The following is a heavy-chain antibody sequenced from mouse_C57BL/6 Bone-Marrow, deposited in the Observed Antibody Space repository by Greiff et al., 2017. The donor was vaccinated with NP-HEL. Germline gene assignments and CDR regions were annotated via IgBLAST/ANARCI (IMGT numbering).Heavy chain of an antibody. D-gene: IGHD2-3*01. CDR3: ARYWDGYYLYYFDY. J-gene: IGHJ2*01. CDR2: INPNNGGT. V-gene: IGHV1-26*01. Sequence: EVQLQQSGPELVKPGASVKISCKASGYTFTDYYMNWVKQSHGKSLEWIGDINPNNGGTSYNQKFKGKGTLTVDKSSSTAYMELRSLTSEDSAVYYCARYWDGYYLYYFDYWGQGTTLTVSS. CDR1: GYTFTDYY.